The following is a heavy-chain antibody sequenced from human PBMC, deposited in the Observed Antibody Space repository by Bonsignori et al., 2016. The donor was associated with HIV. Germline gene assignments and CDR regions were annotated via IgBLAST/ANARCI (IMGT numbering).Heavy chain of an antibody. D-gene: IGHD4-11*01. CDR2: INPSGGTT. V-gene: IGHV1-46*01. CDR3: ARASTSVIPRAFDI. J-gene: IGHJ3*02. Sequence: WVRQAPGQGLEWMGIINPSGGTTSYAQKFQGRVTMTRDTSTSTVYMELSSLRSEDTAVYYCARASTSVIPRAFDIWGQGTMVTVSS.